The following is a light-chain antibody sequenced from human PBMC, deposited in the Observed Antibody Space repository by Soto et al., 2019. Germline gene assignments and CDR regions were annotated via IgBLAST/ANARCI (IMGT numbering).Light chain of an antibody. CDR1: QSVSRY. CDR3: QQYNEWPRT. J-gene: IGKJ1*01. V-gene: IGKV3-11*01. CDR2: DAS. Sequence: EIVLTQSPATLSLSPGERATLSCRASQSVSRYLAWYQQKPGQAPRLLIYDASNRATGIPVRFSGSGSGTDFTLTISSLEPEDFAVYYCQQYNEWPRTFGEGTKVEI.